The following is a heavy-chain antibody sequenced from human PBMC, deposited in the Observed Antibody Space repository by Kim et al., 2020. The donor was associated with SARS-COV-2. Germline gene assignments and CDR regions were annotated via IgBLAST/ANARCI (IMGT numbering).Heavy chain of an antibody. D-gene: IGHD6-6*01. CDR1: GFNFSDYD. V-gene: IGHV3-11*06. Sequence: GGSLRLSCAASGFNFSDYDMSWIRQAPGKGLEWVSYISSSSSYTNYADAVKGRFTISRDNAKNSLYLQMNSLRAEDTAVYYFARDHGIAARLDYFDYWGQGTLVTVSS. CDR2: ISSSSSYT. J-gene: IGHJ4*02. CDR3: ARDHGIAARLDYFDY.